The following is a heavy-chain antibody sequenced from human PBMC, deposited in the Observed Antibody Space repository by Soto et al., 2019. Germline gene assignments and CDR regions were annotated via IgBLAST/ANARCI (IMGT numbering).Heavy chain of an antibody. CDR3: AKRLTNGDEGQ. J-gene: IGHJ4*02. Sequence: EVQLLESGGDFVQPGGSLRLSCAASGFSFSNYAMLWVRQAPGKGLESISAISAAGLSTYYADSVQGRFTISRDNSKNTLYLQMNSLRGEDTASYYCAKRLTNGDEGQWGRGTLVTVSS. V-gene: IGHV3-23*01. CDR1: GFSFSNYA. D-gene: IGHD2-21*02. CDR2: ISAAGLST.